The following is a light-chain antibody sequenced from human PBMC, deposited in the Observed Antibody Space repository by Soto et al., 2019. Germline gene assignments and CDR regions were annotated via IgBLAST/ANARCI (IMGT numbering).Light chain of an antibody. J-gene: IGKJ5*01. CDR3: QLYGISPR. V-gene: IGKV3-20*01. Sequence: EIVLTQSPATLSLSPGETATLSCRASQSVHSNLAWYQHKPGQAPRLLIYASSNRATGIPDRFSGSASGTDFTLTINRLEPEDFAVYYCQLYGISPRFGQGTRLEIK. CDR1: QSVHSN. CDR2: ASS.